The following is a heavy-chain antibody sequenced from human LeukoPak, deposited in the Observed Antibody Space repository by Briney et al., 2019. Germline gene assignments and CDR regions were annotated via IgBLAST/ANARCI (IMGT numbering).Heavy chain of an antibody. D-gene: IGHD5-12*01. V-gene: IGHV4-39*07. CDR2: INHSGST. Sequence: SETLSLTCTVSSGSISSSTYYWGWIRQPPGKGLEWIGEINHSGSTNYNPSLKSRVTISVDTSKNQFSLKLSSVTAADTAVYYCARTSEGGYTLREYNWFDPWGQGTLVTVSS. J-gene: IGHJ5*02. CDR3: ARTSEGGYTLREYNWFDP. CDR1: SGSISSSTYY.